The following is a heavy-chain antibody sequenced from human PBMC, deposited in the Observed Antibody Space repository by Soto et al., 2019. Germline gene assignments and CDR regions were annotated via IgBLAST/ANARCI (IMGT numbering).Heavy chain of an antibody. CDR3: ARDEGGGYSYGPDDALDI. CDR2: INAGNGNT. CDR1: GYTFTNYA. D-gene: IGHD5-18*01. V-gene: IGHV1-3*01. J-gene: IGHJ3*02. Sequence: ASVKVSCKASGYTFTNYAMHWVRQAPGQRLEWMGWINAGNGNTKYSQKFQGRVTITRDTSASTAYMELSSLRSEDTAVYYCARDEGGGYSYGPDDALDIWGQGTMVTVSS.